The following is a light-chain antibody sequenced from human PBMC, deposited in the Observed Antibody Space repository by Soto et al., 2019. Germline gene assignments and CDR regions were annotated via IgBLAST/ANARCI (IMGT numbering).Light chain of an antibody. CDR1: QSVSRR. V-gene: IGKV3-20*01. CDR3: RRYGVTTIT. CDR2: GAS. J-gene: IGKJ1*01. Sequence: WGRATLSCRASQSVSRRLAWYQHRPGQSPRLLISGASMRASGVPVRFSGSGAGTECTRPISRLEHEDISVDDCRRYGVTTITFGQGTKVDI.